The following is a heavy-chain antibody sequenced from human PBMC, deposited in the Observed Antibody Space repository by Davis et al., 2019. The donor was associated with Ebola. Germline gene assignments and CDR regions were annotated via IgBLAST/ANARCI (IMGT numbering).Heavy chain of an antibody. Sequence: GESLKISCAASGFTFSTYWMHWVRQAPGTGLVWVSRINSDGSTTTYADSVKGRFTISRDNAKNMLYLQMNSLRAEDTAVYYCARDQNWLRGDYWGQGTLVTVSS. CDR2: INSDGSTT. D-gene: IGHD5-12*01. V-gene: IGHV3-74*01. CDR1: GFTFSTYW. J-gene: IGHJ4*02. CDR3: ARDQNWLRGDY.